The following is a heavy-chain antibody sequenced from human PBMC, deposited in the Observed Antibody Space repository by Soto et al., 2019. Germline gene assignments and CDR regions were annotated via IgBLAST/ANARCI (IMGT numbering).Heavy chain of an antibody. Sequence: QVQLVQSGAEVKKPGASVKVSCKASGYTFTSYGISWVRQAPGQGLEWMGWISAYNGNTNYAQKLQGRVTMTTDTSTGTAYMELRSPRSDDTAGEFCGASTGRGTGDAFDIWGQGTMVTVSS. CDR1: GYTFTSYG. D-gene: IGHD3-16*01. V-gene: IGHV1-18*01. CDR2: ISAYNGNT. J-gene: IGHJ3*02. CDR3: GASTGRGTGDAFDI.